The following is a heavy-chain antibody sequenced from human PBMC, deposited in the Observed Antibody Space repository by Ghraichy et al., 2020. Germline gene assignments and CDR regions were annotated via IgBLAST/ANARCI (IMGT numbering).Heavy chain of an antibody. Sequence: ASVKVSCKASGYTFTDYYMHWVRQAPGQGLEWMGWINPNSGVTNSAQKFQGRVTMTRDTSNSTAYMELNSLRSDDTAVYYCARDGRTYYYDSGWFESWGQGTLVTVSS. CDR2: INPNSGVT. D-gene: IGHD3-22*01. CDR3: ARDGRTYYYDSGWFES. J-gene: IGHJ5*01. V-gene: IGHV1-2*02. CDR1: GYTFTDYY.